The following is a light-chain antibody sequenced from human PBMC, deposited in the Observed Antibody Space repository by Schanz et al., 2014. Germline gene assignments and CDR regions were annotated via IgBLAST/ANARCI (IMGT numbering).Light chain of an antibody. CDR1: QSVSSS. J-gene: IGKJ4*01. V-gene: IGKV3-15*01. CDR2: GAS. Sequence: EIMMTQSPATLSVSPGARATLSCRASQSVSSSVAWYQQKPGQSPRLLIHGASTRATGIPARFSGSGSGTEFSLTISRLEPEDFAVYFCQQFGASPFTFGAGSKVEIK. CDR3: QQFGASPFT.